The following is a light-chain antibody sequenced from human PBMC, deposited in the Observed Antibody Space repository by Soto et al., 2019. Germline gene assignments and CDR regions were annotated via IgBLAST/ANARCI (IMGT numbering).Light chain of an antibody. CDR1: QSVTNF. Sequence: DIQMTQSPSSLSASVGDRVIITCRASQSVTNFLNWYRQKPGKAPNLLIYAASSLQSGVPSRFSGSASGTDFTLTISSLQPEDFATYYCQQSYSTPWTFGQGTKVEI. J-gene: IGKJ1*01. V-gene: IGKV1-39*01. CDR2: AAS. CDR3: QQSYSTPWT.